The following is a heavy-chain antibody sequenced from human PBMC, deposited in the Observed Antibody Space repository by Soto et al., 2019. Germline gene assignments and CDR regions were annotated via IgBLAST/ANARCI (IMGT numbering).Heavy chain of an antibody. J-gene: IGHJ4*02. CDR2: ISRDSTYM. V-gene: IGHV3-21*06. CDR1: VFTFSIYN. Sequence: GWSLRLSCSASVFTFSIYNMNCLRQAPGKGLEWVSSISRDSTYMYYADSGRGRFTISRDNAKNSVFLQLDSLRGDDTAVYYCARDPYDFWSGPDYWGQGTLVTVSS. CDR3: ARDPYDFWSGPDY. D-gene: IGHD3-3*01.